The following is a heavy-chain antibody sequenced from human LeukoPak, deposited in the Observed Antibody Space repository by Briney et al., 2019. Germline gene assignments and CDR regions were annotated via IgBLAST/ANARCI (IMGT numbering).Heavy chain of an antibody. V-gene: IGHV1-46*01. J-gene: IGHJ4*02. Sequence: ASVKVSCKASGYTFTGYYMHWVRQAPGQGLEWMGIINPSGGSTSYAQKFQGRVTMTRDMSTSTVYMELSSLRSEDAAVYYCARDHASGYAGEPDYWGQGTLVTVSS. CDR3: ARDHASGYAGEPDY. CDR2: INPSGGST. D-gene: IGHD5-12*01. CDR1: GYTFTGYY.